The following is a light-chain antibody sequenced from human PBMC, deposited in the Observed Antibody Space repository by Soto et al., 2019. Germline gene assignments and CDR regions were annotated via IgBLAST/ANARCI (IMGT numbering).Light chain of an antibody. CDR3: QQRSNWPT. J-gene: IGKJ1*01. CDR2: DAS. Sequence: IEMTQSPATLSLAPGERVTLSCRASESVSTNLAWYQQKAGQAPRLLIYDASNRATGIPARFSGSGSGTDFTLTISSLEPEDFAVYYCQQRSNWPTFGQGTKVDIK. CDR1: ESVSTN. V-gene: IGKV3-11*01.